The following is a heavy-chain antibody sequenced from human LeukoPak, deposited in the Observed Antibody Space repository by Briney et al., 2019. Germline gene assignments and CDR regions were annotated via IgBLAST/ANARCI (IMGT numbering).Heavy chain of an antibody. Sequence: GGSLRLSLSASRFTFGGDGMRCVREAPRRGLWCGAVILYDGINKYYADSVKGRLTISRDNSKNTLYLQMNSLRVEDTAVYYCVKGWDFDYWGQGTLVTVSS. CDR3: VKGWDFDY. D-gene: IGHD1-26*01. CDR2: ILYDGINK. J-gene: IGHJ4*02. V-gene: IGHV3-30*18. CDR1: RFTFGGDG.